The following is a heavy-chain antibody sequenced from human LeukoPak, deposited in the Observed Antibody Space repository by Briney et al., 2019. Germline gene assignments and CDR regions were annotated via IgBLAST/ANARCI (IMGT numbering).Heavy chain of an antibody. D-gene: IGHD5-12*01. CDR2: INHSGST. Sequence: SETLSPTCAVYGGSFSGYCWSWIPQPPGKGQGWIGEINHSGSTNYNPSLKTRVTISVDTSKNQFSLKLSSVTAADTAVYYCAIGLGYSGYDFEYWGQGTLVTVSS. CDR3: AIGLGYSGYDFEY. V-gene: IGHV4-34*01. CDR1: GGSFSGYC. J-gene: IGHJ4*02.